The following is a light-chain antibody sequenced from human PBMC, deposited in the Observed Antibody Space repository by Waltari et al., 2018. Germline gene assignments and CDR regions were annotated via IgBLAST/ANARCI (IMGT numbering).Light chain of an antibody. J-gene: IGKJ4*01. CDR3: QQYNGYPLT. Sequence: DIQMTQSPSTLSASVGDRVTITCRASQSVSNLLAWYQQKPGKAPKFLIYKVSGLEGGVPSMFSGSGSGTEFSLTINNLQPDDFATYFCQQYNGYPLTFGGGTKVEIK. V-gene: IGKV1-5*03. CDR2: KVS. CDR1: QSVSNL.